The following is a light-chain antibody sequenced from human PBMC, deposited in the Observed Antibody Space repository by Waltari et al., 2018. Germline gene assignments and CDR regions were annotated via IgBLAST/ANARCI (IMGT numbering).Light chain of an antibody. V-gene: IGLV1-44*01. CDR2: SNN. Sequence: QSVLTQPPSASGTPGQRVTISCSGSSSNIGSNTVNWYQQLPGTAPKLLSYSNNQRPSGVPDRFSCSKSGTSASLAISGLQSEDEADYYCAAWDDSLSVVFGGGTKLTVL. J-gene: IGLJ2*01. CDR1: SSNIGSNT. CDR3: AAWDDSLSVV.